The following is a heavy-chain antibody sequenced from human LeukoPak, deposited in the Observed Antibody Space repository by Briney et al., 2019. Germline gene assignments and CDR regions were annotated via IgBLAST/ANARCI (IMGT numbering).Heavy chain of an antibody. Sequence: SETLSLTCTVSGDSISSSSYYWVWLRQPPGKGLEWIATIYYSGSTYYNPSLKSRVTISVDTSKNQSSLKLSSVTAADTAMYYCARYWGPYDNSGAYFDYWGQGTLATVSS. V-gene: IGHV4-39*01. J-gene: IGHJ4*02. CDR3: ARYWGPYDNSGAYFDY. D-gene: IGHD3-22*01. CDR1: GDSISSSSYY. CDR2: IYYSGST.